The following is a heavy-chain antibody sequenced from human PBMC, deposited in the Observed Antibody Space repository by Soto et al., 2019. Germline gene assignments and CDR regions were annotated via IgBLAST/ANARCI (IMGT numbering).Heavy chain of an antibody. CDR3: ATNYGSGSTHFDY. D-gene: IGHD3-10*01. V-gene: IGHV1-69*02. Sequence: QVQLVQSGAEVKKPGSPVRVSCTASGDTFNFYTISWVRQVPGQGPEWMGRIIPMLGMSNYAQKFQGRVTXXXDXXTSTVYMKLSGLTSEDTAVYYCATNYGSGSTHFDYWGQGTLVTVSS. CDR2: IIPMLGMS. J-gene: IGHJ4*02. CDR1: GDTFNFYT.